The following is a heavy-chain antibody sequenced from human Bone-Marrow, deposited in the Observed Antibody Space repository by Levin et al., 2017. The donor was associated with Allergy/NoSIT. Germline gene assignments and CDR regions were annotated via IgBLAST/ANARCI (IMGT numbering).Heavy chain of an antibody. CDR2: ISYDGSNQ. D-gene: IGHD3-22*01. CDR1: GFTFSDSG. J-gene: IGHJ2*01. Sequence: PGGSLRLSCVASGFTFSDSGMHWVRQAPGNGLEWVAIISYDGSNQYYADSVKGRFTISRDNSKNTLYLQMNSLRPDDTAVYYCAKQTEYYASTGYYWYFDLWGRGTLVTVSS. CDR3: AKQTEYYASTGYYWYFDL. V-gene: IGHV3-30*18.